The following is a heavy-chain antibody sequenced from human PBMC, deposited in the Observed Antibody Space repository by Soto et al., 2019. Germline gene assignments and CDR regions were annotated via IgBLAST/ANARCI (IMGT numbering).Heavy chain of an antibody. D-gene: IGHD3-22*01. CDR3: ARARGYYDSSGYLLGPGMDV. V-gene: IGHV1-46*01. Sequence: ASVKVSCKASGDTFTSYYMHWVRQAPGQGLEWMGIINPSGGSTSYAQKFQGRVAMTRDTSTSTVYMELSSLRSEDTAVYYCARARGYYDSSGYLLGPGMDVWGQGTTVTVSS. J-gene: IGHJ6*02. CDR2: INPSGGST. CDR1: GDTFTSYY.